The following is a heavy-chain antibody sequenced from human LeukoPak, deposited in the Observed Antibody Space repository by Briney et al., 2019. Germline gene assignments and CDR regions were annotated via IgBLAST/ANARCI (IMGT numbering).Heavy chain of an antibody. CDR1: GFTFSSYW. Sequence: PGGSLRLSCAASGFTFSSYWMSWVRQAPGKGLEWVANIKQDESEEYYVDSVKGRFTISRDNAKNSLYPQMNSLRAEDTAVYYCARDKIEGPTKLDYWGQGILVTVSS. CDR2: IKQDESEE. D-gene: IGHD1-1*01. V-gene: IGHV3-7*01. J-gene: IGHJ4*02. CDR3: ARDKIEGPTKLDY.